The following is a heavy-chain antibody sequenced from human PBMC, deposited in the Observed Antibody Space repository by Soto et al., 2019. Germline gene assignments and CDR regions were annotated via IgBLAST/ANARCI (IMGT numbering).Heavy chain of an antibody. D-gene: IGHD5-12*01. J-gene: IGHJ4*02. CDR1: GGSFSNFV. CDR3: ARDVGGEATIRY. V-gene: IGHV1-69*01. Sequence: QVQLVQSGAEVKKPGSSVKVSCKASGGSFSNFVISWVRQAPGQGLEWMGGIIPNFVKTNYAQKFQGKVTITADETTRTAYLALSGLTSEGTSVYYWARDVGGEATIRYWGQGTLVTVSS. CDR2: IIPNFVKT.